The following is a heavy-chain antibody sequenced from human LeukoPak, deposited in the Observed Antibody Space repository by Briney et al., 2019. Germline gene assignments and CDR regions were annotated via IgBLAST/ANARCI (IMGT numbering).Heavy chain of an antibody. CDR3: AKSPAGEEYSYGYVPDY. CDR1: GFTFSSYW. D-gene: IGHD5-18*01. Sequence: GGSLRLSCAASGFTFSSYWMHWVRQAPGKGLVWVSRINSDGRSTRYADSVKVRFTISRDNSKNTLYLQMNSLRVEDTAVYYCAKSPAGEEYSYGYVPDYWGQRTLVTVSS. J-gene: IGHJ4*02. V-gene: IGHV3-74*01. CDR2: INSDGRST.